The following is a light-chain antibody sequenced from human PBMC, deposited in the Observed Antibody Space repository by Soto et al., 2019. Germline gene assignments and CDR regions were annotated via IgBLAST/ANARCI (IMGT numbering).Light chain of an antibody. CDR1: QSVTSN. Sequence: EIVMTQSPATLSVSPGERATLSCRASQSVTSNLAWYQQKPGQAPRLLIYVASTRATGIPARFSGSGSGTEFTLPISSLQSEDFAVYYCQQYNNWPPTFGQGTRLEIK. CDR3: QQYNNWPPT. J-gene: IGKJ5*01. V-gene: IGKV3-15*01. CDR2: VAS.